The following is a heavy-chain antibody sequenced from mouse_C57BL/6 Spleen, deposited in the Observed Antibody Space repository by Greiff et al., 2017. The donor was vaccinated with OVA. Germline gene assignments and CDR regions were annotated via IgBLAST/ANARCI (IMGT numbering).Heavy chain of an antibody. J-gene: IGHJ4*01. CDR1: GFTFSSYG. CDR3: ARHEGGSSPYYAMDY. V-gene: IGHV5-6*01. Sequence: EVQLVESGGDLVKPGGSLKLSCAASGFTFSSYGMSWVRQTPDKRLEWVATISSGGSYTYYPDSVKGRFTISRDNAKNTLYLQMSSLKSEDTAMYYCARHEGGSSPYYAMDYWGQGTSVTVSS. D-gene: IGHD1-1*01. CDR2: ISSGGSYT.